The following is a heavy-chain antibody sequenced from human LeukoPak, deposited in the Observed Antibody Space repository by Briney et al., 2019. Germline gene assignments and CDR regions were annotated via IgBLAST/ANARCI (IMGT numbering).Heavy chain of an antibody. Sequence: GASVKVSCKTSGYTFTGNYMHWVRQAPGQGLEWMGWINPNSGDTNYAQNFQGRVTMTRDTSISATYMALSNLRSDDTAIYYCARGDRYSYGPGDWGQGTLVTVSS. CDR2: INPNSGDT. CDR3: ARGDRYSYGPGD. D-gene: IGHD5-18*01. CDR1: GYTFTGNY. V-gene: IGHV1-2*02. J-gene: IGHJ4*02.